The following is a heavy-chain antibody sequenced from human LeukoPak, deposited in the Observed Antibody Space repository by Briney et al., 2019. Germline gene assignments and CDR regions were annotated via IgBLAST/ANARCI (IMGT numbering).Heavy chain of an antibody. Sequence: EASVKVSCKASGYTFTSYAISWVRQAPGQGLEWMGGIIPIFGTANYAQKFQGRVTITADKSTSTAYMELSSLRSEDTAVYYCARDKGYSYGSGSTPFDYWGQGTLVTVSS. D-gene: IGHD5-18*01. CDR1: GYTFTSYA. CDR3: ARDKGYSYGSGSTPFDY. J-gene: IGHJ4*02. CDR2: IIPIFGTA. V-gene: IGHV1-69*06.